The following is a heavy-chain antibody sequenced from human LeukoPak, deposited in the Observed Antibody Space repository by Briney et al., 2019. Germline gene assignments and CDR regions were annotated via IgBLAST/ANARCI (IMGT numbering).Heavy chain of an antibody. D-gene: IGHD6-13*01. Sequence: SETLSLTCTVYGGSFSGYYWSWIRQPPGKGLEWTGEINHSGSTNYNPSLKSRVTISVDTSKNQLSLKLSSVTAADTAVYYCARQGQQLVGFYYYMDVWGKGTTVTISS. CDR1: GGSFSGYY. CDR2: INHSGST. V-gene: IGHV4-34*01. J-gene: IGHJ6*03. CDR3: ARQGQQLVGFYYYMDV.